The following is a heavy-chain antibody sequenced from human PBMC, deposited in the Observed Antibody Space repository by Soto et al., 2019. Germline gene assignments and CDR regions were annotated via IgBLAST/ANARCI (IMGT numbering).Heavy chain of an antibody. Sequence: QVQLVQSGAEVKKPGSSVKVSCKASGGTFSSYAISWVRQAPGQGLEWMGGIIPIFGTANYAQKFQGRVTITADKTTSSNYMELSSLRSEDTDVYYCGRGGGDSVVVPPATALWYYGMDVWGQGTTVTVSS. D-gene: IGHD2-2*01. CDR1: GGTFSSYA. J-gene: IGHJ6*02. CDR2: IIPIFGTA. V-gene: IGHV1-69*06. CDR3: GRGGGDSVVVPPATALWYYGMDV.